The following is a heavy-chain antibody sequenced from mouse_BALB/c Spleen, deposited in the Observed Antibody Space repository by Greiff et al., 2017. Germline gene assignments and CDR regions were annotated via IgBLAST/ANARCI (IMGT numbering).Heavy chain of an antibody. D-gene: IGHD2-4*01. J-gene: IGHJ2*01. CDR3: TRYYDYDGYFDY. CDR1: GYTFTSYW. V-gene: IGHV1S22*01. Sequence: LQQPGSELVRPGASVKLSCKASGYTFTSYWMHWVMQRPGQGLEWIGNIYPGSGSTNYDEKFKSKATLTVDTSSSTAYMQLSSLTSEDSAVYYCTRYYDYDGYFDYWGQGTTLTVSS. CDR2: IYPGSGST.